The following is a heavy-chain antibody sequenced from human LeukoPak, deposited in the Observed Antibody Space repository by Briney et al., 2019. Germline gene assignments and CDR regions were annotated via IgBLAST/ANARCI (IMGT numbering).Heavy chain of an antibody. J-gene: IGHJ6*03. Sequence: SETLSLTCAVYGGSFSGYYWSWIRQPPGKGLEWIGEINHSGSTNYNPSLKSRVTISVDTSKNQFSLKLSSVTAADTAVYYCAAEKVVNYYYYYMDVWGKGTTVTVSS. CDR3: AAEKVVNYYYYYMDV. CDR2: INHSGST. CDR1: GGSFSGYY. V-gene: IGHV4-34*01. D-gene: IGHD4-23*01.